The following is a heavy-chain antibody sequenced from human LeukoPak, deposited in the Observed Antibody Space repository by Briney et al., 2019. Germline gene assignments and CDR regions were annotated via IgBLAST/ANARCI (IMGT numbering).Heavy chain of an antibody. Sequence: GGSLRLSCAASGFTFSSYEMNWVRQAPGKGLEWVSYICRRGSSIYYAASVKGRFTISRDNANNSLYLQMNSLKTEDTAVYFCARDLGYGSGPDGFDPWGQGTLVTVSS. CDR2: ICRRGSSI. J-gene: IGHJ5*02. V-gene: IGHV3-48*03. CDR3: ARDLGYGSGPDGFDP. D-gene: IGHD3-10*01. CDR1: GFTFSSYE.